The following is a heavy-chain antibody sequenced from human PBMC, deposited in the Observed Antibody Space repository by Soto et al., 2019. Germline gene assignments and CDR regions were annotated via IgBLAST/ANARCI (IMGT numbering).Heavy chain of an antibody. D-gene: IGHD3-16*01. J-gene: IGHJ6*03. CDR2: MYYSGST. CDR3: ARGPYYDLILNYYYIDV. CDR1: GGSISGHY. Sequence: QVQLQESGPGLVKPSETLSLSCSVSGGSISGHYWSWVRQTPGKGLEWIGYMYYSGSTNYNPSLKSLFTISVDTTKNHFSRRLTSVTAADTAVYYCARGPYYDLILNYYYIDVWGKGTTVTVSS. V-gene: IGHV4-59*08.